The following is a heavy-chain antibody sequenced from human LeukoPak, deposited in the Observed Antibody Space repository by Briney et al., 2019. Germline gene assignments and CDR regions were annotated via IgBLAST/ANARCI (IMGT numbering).Heavy chain of an antibody. CDR1: GGSISPYY. J-gene: IGHJ4*02. D-gene: IGHD1-1*01. V-gene: IGHV4-59*01. Sequence: SETLYLTCTASGGSISPYYWSWIRQTRGKGLEWIGYILYSGTTTNYNPSLKSRVTISVDTSKNQFSLKLSSVTAADTAVYYCARVGDWNDLVYWGQGTLVTVSS. CDR2: ILYSGTT. CDR3: ARVGDWNDLVY.